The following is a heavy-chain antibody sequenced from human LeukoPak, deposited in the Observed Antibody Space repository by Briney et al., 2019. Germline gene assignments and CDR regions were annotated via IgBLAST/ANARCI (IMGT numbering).Heavy chain of an antibody. CDR3: ARRHYDGSDTPILDARDM. Sequence: ASVKVSCKASGCSITRFSLTWVRQAPGQGLEWMGWIRPYNGNTNYAQKLQGSVTMTTDTSTSTAYMELRSLRSDDTATYYCARRHYDGSDTPILDARDMWGQGTMVTVSS. V-gene: IGHV1-18*01. D-gene: IGHD3-22*01. CDR1: GCSITRFS. J-gene: IGHJ3*02. CDR2: IRPYNGNT.